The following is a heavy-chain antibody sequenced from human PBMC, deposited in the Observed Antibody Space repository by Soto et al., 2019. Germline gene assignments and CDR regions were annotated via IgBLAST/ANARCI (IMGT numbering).Heavy chain of an antibody. Sequence: ASVKVSCKASGYTFTSYAIHWVRQAPGQRLAWMGWINAGNGNTKYSQKFQGRVTITRDTSASTAYMELSSLRSEDTAVYYCARGITLPTPLYDWGQGTLVTVSS. V-gene: IGHV1-3*01. D-gene: IGHD1-20*01. CDR1: GYTFTSYA. CDR3: ARGITLPTPLYD. J-gene: IGHJ4*02. CDR2: INAGNGNT.